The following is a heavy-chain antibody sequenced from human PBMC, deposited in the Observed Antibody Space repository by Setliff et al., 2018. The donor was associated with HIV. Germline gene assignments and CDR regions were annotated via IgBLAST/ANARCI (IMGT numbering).Heavy chain of an antibody. CDR2: IYTSGTT. V-gene: IGHV4-30-4*08. CDR1: GGSISSGYYY. J-gene: IGHJ4*02. D-gene: IGHD3-10*01. Sequence: SETLSLTCTVSGGSISSGYYYWSWIRQHPGKGLEWIGYIYTSGTTEYNPSLDSRVTISVDTSRDQFPLNLRSVTAADTAVYYCARWVGELFYYFDYWGQGTPVTVSS. CDR3: ARWVGELFYYFDY.